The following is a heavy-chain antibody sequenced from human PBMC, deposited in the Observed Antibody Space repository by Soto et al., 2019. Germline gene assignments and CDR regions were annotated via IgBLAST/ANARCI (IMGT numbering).Heavy chain of an antibody. J-gene: IGHJ4*02. V-gene: IGHV4-61*01. Sequence: QVQLQESGPGLVKPSETLSLTCTVSGGSVSSGSYYWSWIRQPPGKGLEWIGYIYNSGSTNYNPSLKSRVTISVDMSKRQIFLKLSSVTAADTAVYYCAKDQGIAVVVFDYWGRGTLVTVSS. CDR1: GGSVSSGSYY. CDR2: IYNSGST. CDR3: AKDQGIAVVVFDY. D-gene: IGHD6-19*01.